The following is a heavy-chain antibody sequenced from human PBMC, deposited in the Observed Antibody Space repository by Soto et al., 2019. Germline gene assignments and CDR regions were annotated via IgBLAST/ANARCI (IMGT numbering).Heavy chain of an antibody. Sequence: GGSLRLSCAASGFTFSSYSMNWVRQAPGKGLEWVSSISSSSSYIYYADSVKGRFTISRDNAKNSLYLQMNSLRAEDTAVYYCARDPLGAYYYDSSGYYYKPYYFDYWGQGTLVTVS. V-gene: IGHV3-21*01. CDR3: ARDPLGAYYYDSSGYYYKPYYFDY. J-gene: IGHJ4*02. D-gene: IGHD3-22*01. CDR2: ISSSSSYI. CDR1: GFTFSSYS.